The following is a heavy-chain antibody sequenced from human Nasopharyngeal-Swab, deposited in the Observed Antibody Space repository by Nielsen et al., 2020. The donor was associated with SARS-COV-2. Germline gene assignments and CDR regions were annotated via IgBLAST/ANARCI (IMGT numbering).Heavy chain of an antibody. D-gene: IGHD2-15*01. CDR2: INPNSGGT. J-gene: IGHJ4*02. Sequence: WGRQAPGQGLEWMGRINPNSGGTNYAQEFQGRVTMTRDTSISTAYMELSRLRSGDTAVYYCARDQRGPLGSDYWGQGTLVTVSS. CDR3: ARDQRGPLGSDY. V-gene: IGHV1-2*06.